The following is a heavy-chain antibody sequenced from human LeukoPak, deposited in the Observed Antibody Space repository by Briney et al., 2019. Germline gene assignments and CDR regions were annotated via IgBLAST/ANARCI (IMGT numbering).Heavy chain of an antibody. Sequence: PSETLSLTCIVSGGSISSSSYYWGWIRQPPGKGLEWIGSIYYSGSTYYNPSLKSRVTISVDTSKNQFSLRLNSVTAADTAVCYCARTYKFLEDYWGQGTLVTVSS. CDR3: ARTYKFLEDY. CDR2: IYYSGST. D-gene: IGHD1-14*01. V-gene: IGHV4-39*01. CDR1: GGSISSSSYY. J-gene: IGHJ4*02.